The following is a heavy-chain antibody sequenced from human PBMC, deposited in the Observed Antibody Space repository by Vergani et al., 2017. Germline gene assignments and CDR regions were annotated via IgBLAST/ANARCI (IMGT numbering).Heavy chain of an antibody. CDR1: GFTFIMHA. CDR3: VRDVRVSRT. J-gene: IGHJ3*01. V-gene: IGHV3-23*04. Sequence: EVDLVESGGGLVQPGRSLRLSCAASGFTFIMHAMSWVRQAPGKGLEWVSTLSASDRRTHYADSVKGRFTISRANAKNSLYLDMSSLRAEDTAVYYCVRDVRVSRTWGQGTLVAVSS. CDR2: LSASDRRT.